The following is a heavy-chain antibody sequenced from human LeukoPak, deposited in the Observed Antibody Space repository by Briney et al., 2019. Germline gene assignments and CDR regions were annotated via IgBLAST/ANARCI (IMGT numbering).Heavy chain of an antibody. D-gene: IGHD4/OR15-4a*01. CDR3: ADPPNADY. V-gene: IGHV3-23*01. CDR2: IGGSDGRT. J-gene: IGHJ4*02. Sequence: GGSLRLSCAASGFTFRSYAMSWVRQAPGKGLEWVSSIGGSDGRTYYAEPVKGRFTISRDNSKNTVYLQMNSLRVEDTAVYFCADPPNADYWGQGTLVTVSS. CDR1: GFTFRSYA.